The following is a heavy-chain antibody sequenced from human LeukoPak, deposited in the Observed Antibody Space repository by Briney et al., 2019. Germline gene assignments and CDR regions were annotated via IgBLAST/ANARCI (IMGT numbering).Heavy chain of an antibody. CDR3: ARGFFRRIDP. Sequence: SQTLSLTCAVSGGSISSGGYSWSWIRQPPGKGLEWIGYIYHSGSTYYNPSPKSRVTISVDRSKNQFSLKLSSVTAADTAVYYCARGFFRRIDPWGQGTLVTVSS. J-gene: IGHJ5*02. V-gene: IGHV4-30-2*01. CDR1: GGSISSGGYS. CDR2: IYHSGST.